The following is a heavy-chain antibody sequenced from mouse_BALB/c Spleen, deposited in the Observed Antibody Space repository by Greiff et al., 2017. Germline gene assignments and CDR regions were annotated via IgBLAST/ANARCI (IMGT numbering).Heavy chain of an antibody. D-gene: IGHD1-1*01. CDR1: GFSLTGYG. CDR2: IWGDGST. V-gene: IGHV2-6-7*01. J-gene: IGHJ3*01. CDR3: ARLYGSSLTWFAY. Sequence: VMLVESGPGLVAPSQSLSITCTVSGFSLTGYGVNWVRQPPGKGLEWLGMIWGDGSTDYNSALKSRLSISKDNSKSQVFLKMNSLQTDDTARYYCARLYGSSLTWFAYWGQGTLVTVSA.